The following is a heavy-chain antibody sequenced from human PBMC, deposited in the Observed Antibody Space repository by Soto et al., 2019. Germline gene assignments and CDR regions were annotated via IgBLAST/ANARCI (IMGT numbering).Heavy chain of an antibody. CDR2: ISWDGGST. Sequence: GGSLRLSCAASGFTFDDYAMHWVRQAPGKGLEWVSLISWDGGSTYYADSVKGRFTISRDNSKNSLYLQMNSLRAEDTALYYCAKGGGYCSGGSCYSRYYYGMDVWGQGTTVTVS. J-gene: IGHJ6*02. V-gene: IGHV3-43D*04. D-gene: IGHD2-15*01. CDR1: GFTFDDYA. CDR3: AKGGGYCSGGSCYSRYYYGMDV.